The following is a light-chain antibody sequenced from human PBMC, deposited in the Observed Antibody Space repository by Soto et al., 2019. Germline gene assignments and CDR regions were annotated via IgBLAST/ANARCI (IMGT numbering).Light chain of an antibody. CDR2: DER. CDR3: QVWNGPNDLIV. V-gene: IGLV3-21*02. CDR1: NIGIKS. J-gene: IGLJ3*02. Sequence: SYELTQPLSVSVAPGQTATITCGGNNIGIKSVHWYQQRPGQAPMLVVYDERDRPSGIPERFSGSNSGNAATLTISGVGAGDEAVYYCQVWNGPNDLIVFGGGTQLTVL.